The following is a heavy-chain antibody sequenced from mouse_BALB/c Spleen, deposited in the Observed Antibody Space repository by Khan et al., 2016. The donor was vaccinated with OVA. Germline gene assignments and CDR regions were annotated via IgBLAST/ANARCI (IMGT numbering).Heavy chain of an antibody. CDR3: ARDGSRYNYSMDY. D-gene: IGHD2-3*01. CDR1: GYSITSDYA. Sequence: EVQLVESGPGLVKPSQSLSLTCTVTGYSITSDYAWNWIRQLPGNKLEWMGYISYSGSTNYNPSLKSRISITRDTSKNQFFLHLNSVTTEDTATYYCARDGSRYNYSMDYWGQGTSVTVSS. V-gene: IGHV3-2*02. CDR2: ISYSGST. J-gene: IGHJ4*01.